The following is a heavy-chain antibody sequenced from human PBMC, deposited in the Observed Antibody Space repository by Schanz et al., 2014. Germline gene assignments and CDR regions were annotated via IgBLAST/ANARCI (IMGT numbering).Heavy chain of an antibody. V-gene: IGHV3-30*18. J-gene: IGHJ4*02. CDR2: ISYDGSKK. Sequence: QVQLVESGGGVVQPGRSLRLSCAASGFMFSSYGMHWVRQAPGKGLEWVGVISYDGSKKSYADSVKGRFTISRDNSKSTLYLQMNSLRPEDTAVYYCAKSQGSSFDSWGQGTLVTVSS. CDR1: GFMFSSYG. D-gene: IGHD6-13*01. CDR3: AKSQGSSFDS.